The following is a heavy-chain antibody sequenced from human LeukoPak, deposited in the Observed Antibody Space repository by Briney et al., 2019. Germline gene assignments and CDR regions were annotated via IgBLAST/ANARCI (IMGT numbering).Heavy chain of an antibody. Sequence: SETLSLTCTVSGGSISSSYYYWGWIRQPPGKGLEWIGYIYYSGSTNYNPSLKSRVTISVDTSKNQFSLKLSSVTAADTAVYYCARDRWSGYSDAFDIWGQGTMVTVSS. CDR2: IYYSGST. V-gene: IGHV4-61*01. CDR3: ARDRWSGYSDAFDI. CDR1: GGSISSSYYY. J-gene: IGHJ3*02. D-gene: IGHD3-3*01.